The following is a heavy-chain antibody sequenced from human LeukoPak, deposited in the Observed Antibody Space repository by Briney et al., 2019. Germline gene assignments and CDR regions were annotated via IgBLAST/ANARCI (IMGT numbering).Heavy chain of an antibody. Sequence: GGSLRLSCAASGFTFSSYWMHWVRQAPGKGLVWVSRINIDGSSTSYADSVKGRFTISRDNAKTTPSLQMNSLRAEDTAVYYCASSWYYNFWSGRDALYWGQGTLVTVSS. V-gene: IGHV3-74*01. CDR3: ASSWYYNFWSGRDALY. D-gene: IGHD3-3*01. CDR2: INIDGSST. J-gene: IGHJ4*02. CDR1: GFTFSSYW.